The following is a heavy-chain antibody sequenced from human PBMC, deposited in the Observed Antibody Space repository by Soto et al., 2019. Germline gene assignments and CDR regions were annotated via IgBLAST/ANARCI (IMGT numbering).Heavy chain of an antibody. CDR1: GGSISSGGYY. Sequence: PSETLSLTCTVSGGSISSGGYYWSWIRQHPGKGLEWIGYIYYSGSTYYNPSLKSRVTISVDTSKNQFSLKLSSVTAADTAVYYCAKTGYGGNSNWFDPWGQGTLVTVSS. V-gene: IGHV4-31*03. CDR2: IYYSGST. CDR3: AKTGYGGNSNWFDP. J-gene: IGHJ5*02. D-gene: IGHD2-21*02.